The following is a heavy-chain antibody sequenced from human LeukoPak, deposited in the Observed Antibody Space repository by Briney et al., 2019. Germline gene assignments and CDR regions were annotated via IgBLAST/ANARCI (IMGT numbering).Heavy chain of an antibody. Sequence: GGSLRLSCAASGFTFSIYSMNWVRQAPGKGLECGSYISSSSSTIYYADSVKGRFTISRDNAKNSLYLQMNSLRAEDTAVYYCARDLGVVRGVFKLDYWGQGTLVTVSS. J-gene: IGHJ4*02. V-gene: IGHV3-48*04. CDR2: ISSSSSTI. CDR1: GFTFSIYS. CDR3: ARDLGVVRGVFKLDY. D-gene: IGHD3-10*01.